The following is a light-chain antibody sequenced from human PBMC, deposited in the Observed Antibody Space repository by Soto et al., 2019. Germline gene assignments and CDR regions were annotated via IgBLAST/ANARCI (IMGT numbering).Light chain of an antibody. CDR3: NSYTNRSTRDYV. Sequence: QSALTQPASVSGSPGQSITISCTGTSSDVGGYNYVSWYQQHPGKAPKLMIYEVSNRPSGVSNRFSGSKSGNTASPTISGLQAEDEAEYYYNSYTNRSTRDYVFGSGTKVTVL. V-gene: IGLV2-14*01. CDR2: EVS. J-gene: IGLJ1*01. CDR1: SSDVGGYNY.